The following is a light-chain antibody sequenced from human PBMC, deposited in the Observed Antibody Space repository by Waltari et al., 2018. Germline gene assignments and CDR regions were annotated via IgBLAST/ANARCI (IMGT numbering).Light chain of an antibody. V-gene: IGLV3-19*01. J-gene: IGLJ2*01. CDR3: NSRDSSGNHVV. CDR2: GKN. Sequence: SSELTQDPAVSVALGQTVSMPCQGDSPRSYYASWYQQQTGQAPVLVIYGKNNRPSGTPDRFSGSSSGNTASLTITGAQAEDEADYYCNSRDSSGNHVVFGGGTKLTVL. CDR1: SPRSYY.